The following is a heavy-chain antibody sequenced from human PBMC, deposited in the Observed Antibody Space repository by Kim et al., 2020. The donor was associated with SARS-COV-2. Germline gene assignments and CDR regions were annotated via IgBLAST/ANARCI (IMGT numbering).Heavy chain of an antibody. J-gene: IGHJ3*02. Sequence: PALKERVTISVDPSKNQFSLKLSSVTAADTAVYYCARAPITMIVVVKAFDIWGQGTMVTVSS. D-gene: IGHD3-22*01. V-gene: IGHV4-31*02. CDR3: ARAPITMIVVVKAFDI.